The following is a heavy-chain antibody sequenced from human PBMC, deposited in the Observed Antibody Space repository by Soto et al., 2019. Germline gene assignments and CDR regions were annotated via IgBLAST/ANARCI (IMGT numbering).Heavy chain of an antibody. D-gene: IGHD3-3*01. CDR1: GFSLTNSGEG. CDR3: AHRVLRTVFGLVTTTAIYFDF. V-gene: IGHV2-5*02. Sequence: QITLKESGPTVVKPTETLTLTCTLSGFSLTNSGEGVGWVRQSPGKAPEWLELIYWDDDKRYSTSLNSRLIITKDTSKNQVVLTMANVDPADTATYYCAHRVLRTVFGLVTTTAIYFDFWGPGTPVVVSS. CDR2: IYWDDDK. J-gene: IGHJ4*02.